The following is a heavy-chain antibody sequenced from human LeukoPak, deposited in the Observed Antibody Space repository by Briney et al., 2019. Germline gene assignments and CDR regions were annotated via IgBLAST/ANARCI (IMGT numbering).Heavy chain of an antibody. V-gene: IGHV3-74*01. CDR2: IKSDGKT. D-gene: IGHD3-3*01. CDR1: GLSFSGYC. J-gene: IGHJ1*01. Sequence: GGSLRLSCAVYGLSFSGYCMRWVRQAPGKGLVWVSRIKSDGKTNYADSVKGRFTISRDNAKNTVSLQMNSLRAEDTGVYYCASAPSENGRFCPEYFRHWGQGTLVTVSS. CDR3: ASAPSENGRFCPEYFRH.